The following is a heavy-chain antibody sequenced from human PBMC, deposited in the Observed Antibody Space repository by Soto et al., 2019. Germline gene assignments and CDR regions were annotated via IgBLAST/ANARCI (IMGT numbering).Heavy chain of an antibody. J-gene: IGHJ4*02. D-gene: IGHD3-3*01. CDR2: ISGSGGST. V-gene: IGHV3-23*01. CDR3: TTDWRYYDFWSGYSRDSY. Sequence: GGSLRLSCAASGFTVSSYAMSWVRQAPGKGLEWVSAISGSGGSTYYADSVKGRFTISRDDSKNTLYLHMNSLKTGDTAVYYCTTDWRYYDFWSGYSRDSYWGQGTLVTVSS. CDR1: GFTVSSYA.